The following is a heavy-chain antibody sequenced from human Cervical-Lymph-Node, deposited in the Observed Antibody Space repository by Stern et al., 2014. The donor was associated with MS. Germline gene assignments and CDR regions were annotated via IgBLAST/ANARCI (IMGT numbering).Heavy chain of an antibody. CDR2: IHHSGTA. D-gene: IGHD2/OR15-2a*01. Sequence: QLQLQESGPGLAKPSETLSLTCAVSGYSISSGHYWTWIRQPPGKGLEWIGNIHHSGTASYNPSLKSRVTMSVDTSQNQFSLNRSSVTAADTAVYYCARVLDYWGQGTLVTVSS. V-gene: IGHV4-38-2*01. CDR3: ARVLDY. CDR1: GYSISSGHY. J-gene: IGHJ4*02.